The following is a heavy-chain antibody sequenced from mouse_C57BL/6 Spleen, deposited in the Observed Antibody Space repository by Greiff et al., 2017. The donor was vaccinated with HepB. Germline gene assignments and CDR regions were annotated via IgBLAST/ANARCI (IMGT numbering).Heavy chain of an antibody. J-gene: IGHJ2*01. V-gene: IGHV1-26*01. CDR3: ARQYYYDY. D-gene: IGHD1-1*01. Sequence: VKQSHGKSLEWIGDINPNNGGTSYNQKFKGKATLTVDKSSSTAYMELRSLTSEDSAVYYCARQYYYDYWGQGTTLTVSS. CDR2: INPNNGGT.